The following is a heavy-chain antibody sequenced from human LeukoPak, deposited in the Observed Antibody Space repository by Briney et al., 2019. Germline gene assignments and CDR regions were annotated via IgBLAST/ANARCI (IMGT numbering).Heavy chain of an antibody. CDR2: ISFDGSNK. V-gene: IGHV3-30-3*01. Sequence: PGRSLRLSCAASGFTFSSYAMYWVRQAPGKGLEWVAVISFDGSNKYYADSVKGRFTISRDNSNNTLSQQMSSLRAEDTAVYCCARAHLGNGYPYYFYYGLDVWGQGTTVTVSS. D-gene: IGHD3-22*01. CDR3: ARAHLGNGYPYYFYYGLDV. J-gene: IGHJ6*02. CDR1: GFTFSSYA.